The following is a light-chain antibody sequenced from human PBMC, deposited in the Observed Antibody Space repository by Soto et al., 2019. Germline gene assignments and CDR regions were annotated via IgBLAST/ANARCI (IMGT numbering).Light chain of an antibody. CDR3: QQYGSSPRT. Sequence: EIVLPQSPGTLSLSPGERATLSFSASQSVSSSFLDWYQQKPGQAPRLLIYGASSRATGIPDRFSGSGSGTDFTLTISRLEPSDFAVYYGQQYGSSPRTFGQGTNLEIK. CDR1: QSVSSSF. J-gene: IGKJ2*01. CDR2: GAS. V-gene: IGKV3-20*01.